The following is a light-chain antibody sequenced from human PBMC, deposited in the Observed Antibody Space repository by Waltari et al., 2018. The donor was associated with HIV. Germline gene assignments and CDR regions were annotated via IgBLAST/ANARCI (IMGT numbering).Light chain of an antibody. Sequence: VMTQSPATLSVSPGGRATLSCRASQSVGSYLAWYQQKPGQAPRLLIYGASTRATGIPTRFSGSWSGTEFTLTISSLQSEDFAVYYCHQYNKWPRGTFGGGTKVEV. CDR1: QSVGSY. J-gene: IGKJ4*01. CDR2: GAS. V-gene: IGKV3-15*01. CDR3: HQYNKWPRGT.